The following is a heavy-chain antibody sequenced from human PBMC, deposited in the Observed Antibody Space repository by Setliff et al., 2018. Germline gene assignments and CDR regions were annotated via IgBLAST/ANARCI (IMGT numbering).Heavy chain of an antibody. CDR2: LHTSGST. J-gene: IGHJ5*02. CDR3: ARDNTILGATDH. Sequence: PSETLSLTCTVSGGSISSGTYYWSWIRQSTERGLEWLGRLHTSGSTTYNPALNSRVTISVDTSTNQFPLRLTSLTAADTAVYFCARDNTILGATDHWGQGTLFTVSS. D-gene: IGHD1-26*01. CDR1: GGSISSGTYY. V-gene: IGHV4-61*02.